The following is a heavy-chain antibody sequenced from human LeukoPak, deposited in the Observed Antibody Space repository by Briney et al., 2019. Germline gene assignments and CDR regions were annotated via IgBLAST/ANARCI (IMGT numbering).Heavy chain of an antibody. Sequence: SETLSLTCTVSGGSISGSSHWWGWIRQPPGRGLEWVGSSYSSGSTNYNPSLKSRVTISVDTSKNQFSLKLSSMTAADAAVYYCASEGYIGSYSSDWGQGTLVTVSS. V-gene: IGHV4-39*01. J-gene: IGHJ4*02. CDR1: GGSISGSSHW. CDR2: SYSSGST. CDR3: ASEGYIGSYSSD. D-gene: IGHD1-26*01.